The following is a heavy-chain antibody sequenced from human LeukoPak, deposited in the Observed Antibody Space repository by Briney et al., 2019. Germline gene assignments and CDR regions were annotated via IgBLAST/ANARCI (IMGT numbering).Heavy chain of an antibody. Sequence: GASVKVSCKASGYTFTGYYMHWVRQAPGQGLEWMGWINPNSGGTNYAQKFQGRVTMTRDTSISTAYMELSRLRSEDTAAYYCARTGYSSGYYYYYGMDVWGQGTTVTVSS. CDR1: GYTFTGYY. V-gene: IGHV1-2*02. CDR3: ARTGYSSGYYYYYGMDV. CDR2: INPNSGGT. D-gene: IGHD6-19*01. J-gene: IGHJ6*02.